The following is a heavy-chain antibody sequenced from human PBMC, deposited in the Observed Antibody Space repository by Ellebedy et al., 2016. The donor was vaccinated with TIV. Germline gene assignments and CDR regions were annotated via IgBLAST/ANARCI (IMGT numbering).Heavy chain of an antibody. CDR2: IWYDGTNE. CDR3: VQDPQGLNTVMVPYFFNY. CDR1: GFTFNNYG. Sequence: GGSLRLSXAASGFTFNNYGMHWVRQAPGKGLEWMAVIWYDGTNEYYADSVKGRFTISRDNSNNSLFLQMNSLRPEDSAFYYCVQDPQGLNTVMVPYFFNYWGRGTLVTISS. J-gene: IGHJ4*02. D-gene: IGHD2-15*01. V-gene: IGHV3-33*03.